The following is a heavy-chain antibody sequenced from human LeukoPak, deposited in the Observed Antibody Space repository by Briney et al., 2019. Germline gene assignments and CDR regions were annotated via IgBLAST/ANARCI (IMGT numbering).Heavy chain of an antibody. CDR1: GGPLSAYY. D-gene: IGHD3-16*01. V-gene: IGHV4-34*01. CDR3: ARRGTLYWYFDL. Sequence: SETLSLTCAVYGGPLSAYYWSWIRQPPGKGLEWIGEITHSGSTNYNPSLESRVTMSVDPSKNQFSLKLSSVTAADTAVYYCARRGTLYWYFDLWGRGTLVTVSS. CDR2: ITHSGST. J-gene: IGHJ2*01.